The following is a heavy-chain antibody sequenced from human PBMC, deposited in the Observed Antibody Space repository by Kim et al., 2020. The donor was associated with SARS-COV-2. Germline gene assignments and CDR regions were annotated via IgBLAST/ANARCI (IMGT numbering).Heavy chain of an antibody. V-gene: IGHV1-3*01. CDR1: GYTFTSYA. CDR3: ARNEDY. J-gene: IGHJ4*02. CDR2: IDADNGNT. Sequence: ASVKVSCKASGYTFTSYAFHWVRQANGQRLEWMGWIDADNGNTKYSQKFQGRVTITRDTSARTAYMELSSLRSEDTAVYYCARNEDYWGQGTLVTVSS.